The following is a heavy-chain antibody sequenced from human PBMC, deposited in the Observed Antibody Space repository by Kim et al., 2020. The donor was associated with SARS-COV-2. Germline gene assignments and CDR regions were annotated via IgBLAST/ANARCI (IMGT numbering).Heavy chain of an antibody. CDR2: INHSGST. V-gene: IGHV4-34*01. D-gene: IGHD5-12*01. CDR1: GGSFSGYY. Sequence: SETLSLTCAVYGGSFSGYYWSWIRQPPGKGLEWIGEINHSGSTNYNPSLKSRVTISVDTSKNQFSLKLSSVTAADTAVYYCARGASPWRNDAFDIWGQGTMVTVSS. J-gene: IGHJ3*02. CDR3: ARGASPWRNDAFDI.